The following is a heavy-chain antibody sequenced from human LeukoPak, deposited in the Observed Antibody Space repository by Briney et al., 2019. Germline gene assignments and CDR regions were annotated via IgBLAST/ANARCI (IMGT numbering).Heavy chain of an antibody. Sequence: PGGSLRLSCAASGFTFSSYAMSWVRQAPGKGLEWVSAISGSGGSTYYADSVKGRFTISRDNSKNTLYLQMNSLRAEGTAVYYCAKVIVGANLFDYWGQGTLVTVSS. V-gene: IGHV3-23*01. CDR2: ISGSGGST. D-gene: IGHD1-26*01. CDR1: GFTFSSYA. J-gene: IGHJ4*02. CDR3: AKVIVGANLFDY.